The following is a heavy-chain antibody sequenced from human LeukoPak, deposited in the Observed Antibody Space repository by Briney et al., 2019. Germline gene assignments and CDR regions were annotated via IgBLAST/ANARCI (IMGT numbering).Heavy chain of an antibody. CDR1: GFTFSVSW. V-gene: IGHV4-34*01. J-gene: IGHJ5*02. D-gene: IGHD3-10*01. CDR2: INHSGST. Sequence: PGVSLRLSCAVSGFTFSVSWMSWIRQPPGKGLEWIGEINHSGSTNYNPSLKSRVTISVDTSKNQFSLKLSSVTAADTAVYYCARCLQIKKIYGSGNIYWFDPWGQGTLVTVSS. CDR3: ARCLQIKKIYGSGNIYWFDP.